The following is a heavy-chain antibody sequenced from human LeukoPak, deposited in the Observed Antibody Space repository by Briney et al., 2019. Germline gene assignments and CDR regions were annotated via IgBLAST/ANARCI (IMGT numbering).Heavy chain of an antibody. J-gene: IGHJ5*02. CDR1: GGTFSSYA. CDR3: ARGRVAVAQDWFDP. CDR2: IIPILGIA. Sequence: SVKVSCKASGGTFSSYAISWVRQAPGQGLEWMGRIIPILGIANYAQKFQGRVTITADKSTSTAYMELSSLRSGDTAVYYCARGRVAVAQDWFDPWGQGTLVTVSS. V-gene: IGHV1-69*04. D-gene: IGHD6-19*01.